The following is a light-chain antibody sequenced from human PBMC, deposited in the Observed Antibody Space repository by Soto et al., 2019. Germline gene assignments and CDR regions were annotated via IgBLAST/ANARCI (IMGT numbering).Light chain of an antibody. V-gene: IGKV3-11*01. J-gene: IGKJ5*01. Sequence: EVVLTQSPVTLSLSPGERATLSWRASQSFRGLLAWYQQKPGQAPRLLIYDAYNRATGIPPRFSGSGSGTDLTITISSLEPEDFEVYYCQQRHMWPITFGQGTRLEIK. CDR2: DAY. CDR3: QQRHMWPIT. CDR1: QSFRGL.